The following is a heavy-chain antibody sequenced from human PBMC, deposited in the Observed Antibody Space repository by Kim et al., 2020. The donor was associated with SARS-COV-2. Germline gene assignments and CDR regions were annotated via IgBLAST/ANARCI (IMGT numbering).Heavy chain of an antibody. CDR3: AKRPINDYGDNSGIDY. V-gene: IGHV3-30*02. D-gene: IGHD4-17*01. J-gene: IGHJ4*02. Sequence: YVKGRCTSSRDKSKSQRYLQMNSLRAEDTAVYYCAKRPINDYGDNSGIDYWGQGTLVTVSS.